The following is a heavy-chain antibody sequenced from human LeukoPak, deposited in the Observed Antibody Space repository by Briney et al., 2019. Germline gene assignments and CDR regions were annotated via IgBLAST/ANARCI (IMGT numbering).Heavy chain of an antibody. V-gene: IGHV5-51*01. Sequence: GESLKISCKGSGYRFISYWIGWVRQIPGKGLEWMGIIYPGDSDTRYSPSFQGQVTISADKSISTAYLQWISLKASDTAMYYCARRGIAVADAIGYWGQGTLVTVS. CDR3: ARRGIAVADAIGY. CDR2: IYPGDSDT. J-gene: IGHJ4*02. CDR1: GYRFISYW. D-gene: IGHD6-19*01.